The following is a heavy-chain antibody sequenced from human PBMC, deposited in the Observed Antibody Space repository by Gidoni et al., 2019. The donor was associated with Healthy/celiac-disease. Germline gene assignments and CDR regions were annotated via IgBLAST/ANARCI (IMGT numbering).Heavy chain of an antibody. CDR2: IKSDGSST. V-gene: IGHV3-74*01. CDR1: GFPFGSYW. J-gene: IGHJ3*02. CDR3: ARVGDTAMLGAFDI. D-gene: IGHD5-18*01. Sequence: EVQLVESGGGLVQPGGSMRLSLSASGFPFGSYWMHWVRQAPGKGLVWVLRIKSDGSSTSYADSVKGRFTISRDNAKNTLYLQMNSLRAEDTAVYYCARVGDTAMLGAFDIWGQGTMVTVSS.